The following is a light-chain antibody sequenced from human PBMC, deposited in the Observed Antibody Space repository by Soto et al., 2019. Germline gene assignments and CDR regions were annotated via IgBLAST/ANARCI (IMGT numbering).Light chain of an antibody. Sequence: EIVMTQSPGTLSVSPGERATLSCRASQSVSSSLAWYQQKPGQAPRLLFYGASTRATGVPARFSGSGSGTEFTLTISSLQSEDLAVYYCQQYNNWLYTFGQGTKLEIK. CDR1: QSVSSS. CDR2: GAS. J-gene: IGKJ2*01. V-gene: IGKV3-15*01. CDR3: QQYNNWLYT.